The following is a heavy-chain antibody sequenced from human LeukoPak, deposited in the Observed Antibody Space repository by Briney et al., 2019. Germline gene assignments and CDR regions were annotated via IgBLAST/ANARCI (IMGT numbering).Heavy chain of an antibody. CDR1: GGTFSSYA. CDR3: AKDGVAVAGRGTVGYYYYYMDV. CDR2: IIPIFGTA. J-gene: IGHJ6*03. V-gene: IGHV1-69*06. Sequence: SVKVSCKASGGTFSSYAISWVRQAPGQGLEWMGGIIPIFGTANYAQKFQDRVTISADKSTSTAYMELSSRRSEDTAVYYCAKDGVAVAGRGTVGYYYYYMDVWGKGTTVTVSS. D-gene: IGHD6-19*01.